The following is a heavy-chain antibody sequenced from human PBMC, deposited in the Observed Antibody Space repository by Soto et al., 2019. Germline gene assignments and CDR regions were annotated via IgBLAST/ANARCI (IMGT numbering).Heavy chain of an antibody. V-gene: IGHV3-49*03. CDR1: GFTFGDYA. CDR2: IRSKAYGGTT. J-gene: IGHJ4*02. Sequence: SLRLSCTASGFTFGDYAISWFRQAPGKGLEWVGFIRSKAYGGTTEYAASVKGRFTISRDDSKSIAYLQMNSLKTEDTAVYYFIREKNFILTGSYKSGALNYWARGTGLPFSS. D-gene: IGHD3-9*01. CDR3: IREKNFILTGSYKSGALNY.